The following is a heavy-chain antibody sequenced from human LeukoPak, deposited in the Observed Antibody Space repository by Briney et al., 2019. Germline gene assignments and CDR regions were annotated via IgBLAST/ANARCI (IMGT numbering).Heavy chain of an antibody. J-gene: IGHJ5*02. CDR3: ARVSFQGGTGRNWFDP. CDR1: GGSFSGYY. CDR2: INHSGST. Sequence: SETLSLTCAVYGGSFSGYYWSWIRQPPGKGLEWIGEINHSGSTNYNPSLKSRVTISVDTSKNQFSLKLSSVTAADTAVYYCARVSFQGGTGRNWFDPWGQGTLVTVSS. D-gene: IGHD1-14*01. V-gene: IGHV4-34*01.